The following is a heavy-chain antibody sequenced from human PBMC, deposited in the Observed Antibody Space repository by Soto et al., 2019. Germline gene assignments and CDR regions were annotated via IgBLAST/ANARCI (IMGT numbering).Heavy chain of an antibody. CDR2: ISYDGSNK. Sequence: VQLVESGGGVVQPGRSLRLSCAASGFTFSSYGMHWVRQAPGKGLEWVAVISYDGSNKYYADSVKGRFTISRDNSKNTLYLQMNSLRAEDTAVYYCAKDEDSSGYRHYYGMDVWGQGTTVTVSS. J-gene: IGHJ6*02. D-gene: IGHD3-22*01. CDR3: AKDEDSSGYRHYYGMDV. CDR1: GFTFSSYG. V-gene: IGHV3-30*18.